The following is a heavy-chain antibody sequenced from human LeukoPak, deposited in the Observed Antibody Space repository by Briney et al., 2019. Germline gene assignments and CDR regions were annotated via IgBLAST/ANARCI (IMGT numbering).Heavy chain of an antibody. J-gene: IGHJ4*02. Sequence: GGPLRLSCAASGFTFSASWMTWVRQAPGKGLEWVANIKDNGRGEYYVDSVKGRFTVSRDNAKNSVYLQMNSLRAEDTAVYYCARDGSRGWDYWGQGTLVTVSS. CDR2: IKDNGRGE. V-gene: IGHV3-7*01. CDR1: GFTFSASW. D-gene: IGHD1-26*01. CDR3: ARDGSRGWDY.